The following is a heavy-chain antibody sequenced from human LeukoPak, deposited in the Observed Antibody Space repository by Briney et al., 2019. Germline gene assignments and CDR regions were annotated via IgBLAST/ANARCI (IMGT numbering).Heavy chain of an antibody. J-gene: IGHJ4*02. CDR1: GGSISSYY. CDR3: ARDLVWFGEYATY. CDR2: IYYSGST. D-gene: IGHD3-10*01. V-gene: IGHV4-59*12. Sequence: SETLSLTCTVSGGSISSYYWSWIRQPPGKGLEWIGYIYYSGSTNYNPSLKSRVTISVDTSKNQFSLKLSSVTAADTAVYYCARDLVWFGEYATYWGQGTLVTVSS.